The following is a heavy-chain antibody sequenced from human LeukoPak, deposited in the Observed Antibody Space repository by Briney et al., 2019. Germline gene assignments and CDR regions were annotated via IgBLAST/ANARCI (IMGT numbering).Heavy chain of an antibody. Sequence: HPGGSLRLSCAASGFTVSDTYMSWVRQAPGKGLEWVSFINSGWNTHYADSMKGRFTISRDDSKNTLYLQMNSLRAEDTAVYYCARDPSNPTAFDYWGQGTLVTVSS. J-gene: IGHJ4*02. CDR3: ARDPSNPTAFDY. V-gene: IGHV3-66*02. CDR2: INSGWNT. D-gene: IGHD6-6*01. CDR1: GFTVSDTY.